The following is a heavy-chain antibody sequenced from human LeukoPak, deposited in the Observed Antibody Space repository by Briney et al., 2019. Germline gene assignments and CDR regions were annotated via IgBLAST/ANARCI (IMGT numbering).Heavy chain of an antibody. CDR3: AKVGYYDFWSGYSCFDY. CDR1: GFTFSSYA. V-gene: IGHV3-23*01. Sequence: PGGSLRLSCAASGFTFSSYAMSWVRKAPGKGLEWVSAISGSGGSTYYADSVKGRFTISRDNSKNTLYLQMNSLRAEDTAVYYCAKVGYYDFWSGYSCFDYWGQGTLVTVSS. CDR2: ISGSGGST. D-gene: IGHD3-3*01. J-gene: IGHJ4*02.